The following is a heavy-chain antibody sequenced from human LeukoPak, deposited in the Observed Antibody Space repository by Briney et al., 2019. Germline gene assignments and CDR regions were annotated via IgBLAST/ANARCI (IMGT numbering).Heavy chain of an antibody. CDR1: GYTFTGYY. Sequence: GASVKVSCKASGYTFTGYYMHWVRQAPGQGLEWMGWINPNSGGTNYAQKFQGRVTMTRDTSISTAYMELSRLRSDDTAVYCCARAAIGVVVPAAISYWGQGTLVTVSS. CDR2: INPNSGGT. D-gene: IGHD2-2*01. CDR3: ARAAIGVVVPAAISY. J-gene: IGHJ4*02. V-gene: IGHV1-2*02.